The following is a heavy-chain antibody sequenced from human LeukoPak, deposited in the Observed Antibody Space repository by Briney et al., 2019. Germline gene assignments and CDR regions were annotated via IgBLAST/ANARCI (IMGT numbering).Heavy chain of an antibody. Sequence: GGSLRLSCAASGFTFSNYAMSWVRQAPGQGLERVSSISGSGGSTYYADSVKGRFTISRDNSKNTLYLQMNSLRAEDTAVYYCARGKSTMIGHSRPFDYWGQGTLVTVSS. CDR1: GFTFSNYA. CDR2: ISGSGGST. V-gene: IGHV3-23*01. CDR3: ARGKSTMIGHSRPFDY. D-gene: IGHD3-22*01. J-gene: IGHJ4*02.